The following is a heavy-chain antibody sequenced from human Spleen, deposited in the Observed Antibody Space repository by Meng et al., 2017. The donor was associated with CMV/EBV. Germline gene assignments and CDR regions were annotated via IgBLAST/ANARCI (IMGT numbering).Heavy chain of an antibody. Sequence: GESLKISCAASGFTFKSYTMNWVRQAPGKGLEWVAFISYDGSNEHYGDSVQGRLTISRDNSKNTVHLQMNSLRPDDTALYYCAKDSGGEGDMDVWGQGTTVTVSS. CDR1: GFTFKSYT. V-gene: IGHV3-30*02. CDR2: ISYDGSNE. D-gene: IGHD3-10*01. CDR3: AKDSGGEGDMDV. J-gene: IGHJ6*02.